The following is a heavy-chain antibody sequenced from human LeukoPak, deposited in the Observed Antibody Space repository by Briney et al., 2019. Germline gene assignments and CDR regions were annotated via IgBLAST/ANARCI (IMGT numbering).Heavy chain of an antibody. Sequence: GRSLRLSCAASGFTFSSYGMHWVRQAPGKGLEWVAVISYDGSNKDYADSVKGRFTISRDNSKNTLYLQMNSLRAEDTAVYYCAKDLRAYYYGSGSFDYWGQGTLVTVSS. V-gene: IGHV3-30*18. D-gene: IGHD3-10*01. J-gene: IGHJ4*02. CDR2: ISYDGSNK. CDR3: AKDLRAYYYGSGSFDY. CDR1: GFTFSSYG.